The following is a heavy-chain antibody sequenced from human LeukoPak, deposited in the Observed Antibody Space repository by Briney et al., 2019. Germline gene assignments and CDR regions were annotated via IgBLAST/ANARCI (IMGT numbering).Heavy chain of an antibody. V-gene: IGHV4-31*03. CDR1: GGSISSGGYY. J-gene: IGHJ4*02. CDR3: ARHGTPTGGIDY. D-gene: IGHD4-17*01. CDR2: IYYSGST. Sequence: SQTLSLTCTVSGGSISSGGYYWSWIRQHPGKGLEWIGYIYYSGSTNYNPSLKSRVTISVDTSKDQFSLRLSSVTAADTAVYYCARHGTPTGGIDYWGQGTLVTVSS.